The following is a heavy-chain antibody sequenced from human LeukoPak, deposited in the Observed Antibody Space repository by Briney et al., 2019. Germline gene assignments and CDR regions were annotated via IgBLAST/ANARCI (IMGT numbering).Heavy chain of an antibody. J-gene: IGHJ4*02. CDR1: GFTFRNYA. CDR2: IAFDGSNK. D-gene: IGHD3-3*01. CDR3: AREGFSSTLPTTYHFDY. V-gene: IGHV3-30*04. Sequence: GRSLRLSCVVSGFTFRNYAMHWVRQAPGKGLEWVATIAFDGSNKYYADSVKGRFTVSRDNSKNTLYVQMNSLRAEDTAVYYCAREGFSSTLPTTYHFDYWDQGTLVTVSS.